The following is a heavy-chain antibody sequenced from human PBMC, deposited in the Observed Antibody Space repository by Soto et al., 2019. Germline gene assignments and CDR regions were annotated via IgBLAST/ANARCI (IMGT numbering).Heavy chain of an antibody. Sequence: QVQLVESGGGVVQPGRSLRLSCADSGFTFRTYGMHWVRPAPGEVLEWVADISSDATKKHYADSVKGRFTISRDNSKNTLYLQMSSLRTEDTAVYYCAKEAPGGWHFFDTWGQGTLVTVSS. CDR2: ISSDATKK. CDR1: GFTFRTYG. J-gene: IGHJ4*02. CDR3: AKEAPGGWHFFDT. V-gene: IGHV3-30*18. D-gene: IGHD6-19*01.